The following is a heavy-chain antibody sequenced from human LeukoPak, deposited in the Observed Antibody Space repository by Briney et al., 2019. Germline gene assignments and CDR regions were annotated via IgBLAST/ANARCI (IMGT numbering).Heavy chain of an antibody. V-gene: IGHV1-2*02. D-gene: IGHD2-15*01. J-gene: IGHJ5*02. Sequence: WASVKVSCKASGYTFTGYYMHWVRQAPGQGLEWMGWINPNSGGTNYAQKFQGRVTMTRDTSISTAYMERSRLRSDDTAVYYCARVPRRNCSGGSCAFDPWGQGTLVTVSS. CDR3: ARVPRRNCSGGSCAFDP. CDR2: INPNSGGT. CDR1: GYTFTGYY.